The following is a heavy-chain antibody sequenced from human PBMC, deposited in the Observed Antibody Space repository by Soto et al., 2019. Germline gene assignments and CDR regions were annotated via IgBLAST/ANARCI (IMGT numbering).Heavy chain of an antibody. Sequence: ASVKVSCKASGYTFTSYGISWVRQAPGQGLEWMGWISAYNGNTNYAQKLQGRVTMTTDTSTSTAYMELRSLRSDDTAVYYCARALQWLVPSVYFDYWGQGTLVTVSS. V-gene: IGHV1-18*01. CDR2: ISAYNGNT. CDR1: GYTFTSYG. CDR3: ARALQWLVPSVYFDY. D-gene: IGHD6-19*01. J-gene: IGHJ4*02.